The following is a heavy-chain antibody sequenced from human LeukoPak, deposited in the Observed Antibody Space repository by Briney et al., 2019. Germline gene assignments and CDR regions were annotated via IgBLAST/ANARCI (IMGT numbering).Heavy chain of an antibody. V-gene: IGHV3-30-3*01. CDR3: AKGARGATIFDY. Sequence: GGSLRLSCAASGLTFSSYAMHWVRQAPGKGLEWVAVISFDETNKYYADSVKGRFTISRDSSKNTLYLQMNSLRAEDTAVYYCAKGARGATIFDYWGQGTLVTVSS. CDR2: ISFDETNK. D-gene: IGHD1-26*01. CDR1: GLTFSSYA. J-gene: IGHJ4*02.